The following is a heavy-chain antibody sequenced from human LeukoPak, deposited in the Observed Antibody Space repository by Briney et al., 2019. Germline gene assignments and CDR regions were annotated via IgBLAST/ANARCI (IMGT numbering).Heavy chain of an antibody. CDR2: ISYDGSNK. Sequence: GGSLRLSCAASGFTFRSYGMHWVRQAPGKGLEWVAVISYDGSNKYYADSVKGRFTISRDNSKNTLYLQMNSLKTEDTAVYYCTTLVWVYSSSTSWYPPDYWGQGTLVTVSS. D-gene: IGHD2-2*01. CDR1: GFTFRSYG. CDR3: TTLVWVYSSSTSWYPPDY. V-gene: IGHV3-30*12. J-gene: IGHJ4*02.